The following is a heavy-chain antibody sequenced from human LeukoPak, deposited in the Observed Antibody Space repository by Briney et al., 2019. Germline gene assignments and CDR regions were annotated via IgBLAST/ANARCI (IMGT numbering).Heavy chain of an antibody. Sequence: GGSLRLSCAASGFTFSSYAMSWVRQAPGKGLEWVSAISGSGGSTYYADSVKGWFTISRDNSKNTLYLQMNSLRAEDTAVYYCAKDLRSLAAAGIDYWGQGTLVTVSS. CDR2: ISGSGGST. D-gene: IGHD6-13*01. CDR3: AKDLRSLAAAGIDY. V-gene: IGHV3-23*01. CDR1: GFTFSSYA. J-gene: IGHJ4*02.